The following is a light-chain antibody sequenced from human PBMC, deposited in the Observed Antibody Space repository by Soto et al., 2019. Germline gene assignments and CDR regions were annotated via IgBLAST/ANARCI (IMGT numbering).Light chain of an antibody. J-gene: IGKJ1*01. CDR2: KAS. CDR1: QSVGSW. Sequence: DIQMTQSPSTLSASVGDRVTITCRASQSVGSWLAWYQQKPGKAPKLLIYKASSLGSGVPSRFSGSGSGTEFSLTISSLQPDDFASYHCQQYGSSSPWTFGQGTKVEIK. V-gene: IGKV1-5*03. CDR3: QQYGSSSPWT.